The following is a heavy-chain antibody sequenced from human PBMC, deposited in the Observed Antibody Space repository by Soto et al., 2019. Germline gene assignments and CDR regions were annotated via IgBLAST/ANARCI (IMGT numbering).Heavy chain of an antibody. V-gene: IGHV2-5*01. CDR1: GFSHSTSGVA. CDR3: ARLLTAALFSYDL. CDR2: IYWNDDK. D-gene: IGHD2-21*02. Sequence: QITLKESGPTLVKPTQTLTLTCTLSGFSHSTSGVAVGWIRQPPGKALEWLGHIYWNDDKYYSTSLKSRLSLSKDTSKNQVVLTMTNVDPVDTGTYYGARLLTAALFSYDLWGQGTLVTVSS. J-gene: IGHJ5*02.